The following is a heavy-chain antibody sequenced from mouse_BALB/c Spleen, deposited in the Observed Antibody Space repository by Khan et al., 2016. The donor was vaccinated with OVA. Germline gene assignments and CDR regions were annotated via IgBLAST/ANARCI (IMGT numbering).Heavy chain of an antibody. Sequence: EVKLVESGGGLVQPGGSRKLSCAASGFTFSSYGMQWVRQAPEKGLEWVAYISGDSSTIYYADPVKGRFPIYRDNPKNTLFLQMTSLRSEDTAMYYCSTSYYYGYYFDYWGQGTTLTVSS. J-gene: IGHJ2*01. V-gene: IGHV5-17*02. CDR3: STSYYYGYYFDY. CDR2: ISGDSSTI. D-gene: IGHD1-1*01. CDR1: GFTFSSYG.